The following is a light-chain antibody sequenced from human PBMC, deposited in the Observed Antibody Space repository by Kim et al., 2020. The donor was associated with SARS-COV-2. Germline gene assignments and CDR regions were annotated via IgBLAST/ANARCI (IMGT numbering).Light chain of an antibody. V-gene: IGLV3-1*01. Sequence: SYELTQPPSVSVSPGQTASITCSGDKLGDKYACWYQQKPGQSPVLVIYQDSKRPSGIPERFSGSNSGNTATLTISGTQAMDEADYYCQAWDSSTADFGT. CDR1: KLGDKY. J-gene: IGLJ1*01. CDR2: QDS. CDR3: QAWDSSTAD.